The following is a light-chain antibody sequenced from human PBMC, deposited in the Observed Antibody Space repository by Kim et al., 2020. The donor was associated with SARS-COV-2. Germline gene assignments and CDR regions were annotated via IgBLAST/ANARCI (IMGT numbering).Light chain of an antibody. CDR3: NSRNNGYHRV. CDR1: SLRSYY. J-gene: IGLJ3*02. V-gene: IGLV3-19*01. Sequence: SSELTQDPVVSVALGQTVRITCQGDSLRSYYTSWYQQKPGQAPLLVMYGKNNRPSGIPDRFSGSSSGDTASLTIAGVQAEDEADYYCNSRNNGYHRVFGGGTQLTVL. CDR2: GKN.